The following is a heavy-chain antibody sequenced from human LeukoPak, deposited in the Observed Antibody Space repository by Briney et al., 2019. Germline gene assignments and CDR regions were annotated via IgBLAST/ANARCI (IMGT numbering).Heavy chain of an antibody. D-gene: IGHD2-2*01. Sequence: GGSLRLSCAASGFTFSAFWMTWVRQAPGKGLEWVANLNQDGSDKCYVDSVKGRFTISRDNAKNSLYLQMNSLRVEDTAVYYCARDAYADASESWGQGTLVTVSS. CDR1: GFTFSAFW. CDR3: ARDAYADASES. V-gene: IGHV3-7*01. J-gene: IGHJ5*02. CDR2: LNQDGSDK.